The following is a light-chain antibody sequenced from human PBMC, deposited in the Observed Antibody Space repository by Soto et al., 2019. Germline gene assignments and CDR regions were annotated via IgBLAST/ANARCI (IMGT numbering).Light chain of an antibody. CDR1: QTVSSY. J-gene: IGKJ4*01. CDR2: DAS. Sequence: EIVLTQSPATLSLSPGERATLSCRASQTVSSYLAWYQQKAGQAPRPLIYDASTRSPGIPARFSGTGSGTDFTLTISSLEPEDFAVYYCQQRSSWPRTFGGGTKVDIK. V-gene: IGKV3-11*01. CDR3: QQRSSWPRT.